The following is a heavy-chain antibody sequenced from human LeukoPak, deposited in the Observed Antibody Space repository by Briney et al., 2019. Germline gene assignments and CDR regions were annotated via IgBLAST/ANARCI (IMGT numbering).Heavy chain of an antibody. J-gene: IGHJ4*02. D-gene: IGHD3-22*01. CDR1: GGSFSGYY. CDR2: INHSGST. V-gene: IGHV4-34*01. CDR3: ARRPYSSGYFRDY. Sequence: PSETLSLTCAVYGGSFSGYYWSWIRQPPGKGLEWIGEINHSGSTNYNPSLKSRVTISVDTSKNQFSLKLSSVTAADTAVYYCARRPYSSGYFRDYWGQGTLVTVSS.